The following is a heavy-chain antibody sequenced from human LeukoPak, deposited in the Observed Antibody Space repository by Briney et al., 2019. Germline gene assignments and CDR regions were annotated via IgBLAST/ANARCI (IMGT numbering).Heavy chain of an antibody. J-gene: IGHJ4*02. CDR1: GFTLSSYW. D-gene: IGHD3-22*01. V-gene: IGHV3-7*01. Sequence: GGSLRLSCAASGFTLSSYWMSWVRQAPGKGLEWVANIKQDGSEKYYVDSVKGRFTISRDNAKNSLYLQMNSLRAEDTAVYYCARVHYYDSSGYHYWGRGTLVTVSS. CDR2: IKQDGSEK. CDR3: ARVHYYDSSGYHY.